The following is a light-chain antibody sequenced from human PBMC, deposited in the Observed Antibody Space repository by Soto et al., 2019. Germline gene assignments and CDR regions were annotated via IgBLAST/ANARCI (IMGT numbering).Light chain of an antibody. J-gene: IGLJ2*01. CDR2: EVS. CDR3: MSYVGGNSVA. Sequence: QSALTQPPSASGSPGMSVTLSCSGTDNDVGRDDYVSWYQQHPGKAPKLLIYEVSKRPSGVPDRFSASKSGNTASLTVSGLQGEDEADYYCMSYVGGNSVAFGGGTKVTVL. V-gene: IGLV2-8*01. CDR1: DNDVGRDDY.